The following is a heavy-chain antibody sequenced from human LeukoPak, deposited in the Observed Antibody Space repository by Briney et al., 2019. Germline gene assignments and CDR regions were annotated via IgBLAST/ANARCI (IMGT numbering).Heavy chain of an antibody. J-gene: IGHJ6*02. CDR3: ARHYVDIRTVGASYHYYGLDV. V-gene: IGHV4-39*01. CDR2: IYYSGST. Sequence: PSETLSLTCTVSGGSISSSSYYWGWIRQPPGKGLEWIGSIYYSGSTYYNPSLKSRVTISVDTSKNQFSLKVTSVTAADTAVFYCARHYVDIRTVGASYHYYGLDVWGQGTTVTVSS. CDR1: GGSISSSSYY. D-gene: IGHD3-16*02.